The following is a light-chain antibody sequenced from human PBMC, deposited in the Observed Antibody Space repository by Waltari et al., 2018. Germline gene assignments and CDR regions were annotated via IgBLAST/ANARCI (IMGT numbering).Light chain of an antibody. CDR1: SSDVGRYNY. J-gene: IGLJ1*01. CDR3: CSYAGSYTYV. Sequence: QSALTQPRSVSGSPGQSVTISCTGTSSDVGRYNYVSWYQQLPGKAPKLMIYDVSKRTSGVPDRCSGSKSGNTASLTISGLQAEDEADYYCCSYAGSYTYVFGTGTKVTVL. CDR2: DVS. V-gene: IGLV2-11*01.